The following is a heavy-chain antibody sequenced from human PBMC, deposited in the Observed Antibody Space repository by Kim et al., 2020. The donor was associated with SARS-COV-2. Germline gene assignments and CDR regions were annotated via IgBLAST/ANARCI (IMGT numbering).Heavy chain of an antibody. J-gene: IGHJ6*02. CDR2: ISWNSGSI. Sequence: GGSLRLSCAASGFTFDDYAMHWVRQAPGKGLEWVSGISWNSGSIGYADSVKGRFTISRDNAKNSLYLQMNSLRAEDTALYYCAKDIKACQWLVPYRLYYYYGMDVWGQGTTVTVSS. V-gene: IGHV3-9*01. CDR3: AKDIKACQWLVPYRLYYYYGMDV. CDR1: GFTFDDYA. D-gene: IGHD6-19*01.